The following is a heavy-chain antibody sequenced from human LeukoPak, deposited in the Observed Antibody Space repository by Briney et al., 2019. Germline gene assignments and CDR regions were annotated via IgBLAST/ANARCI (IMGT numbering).Heavy chain of an antibody. V-gene: IGHV1-69*05. CDR3: ARAKVRYSGYDWGMNYYYMDV. D-gene: IGHD5-12*01. CDR2: IIPIFGTA. CDR1: GGTFSSYA. Sequence: SVKVSCKASGGTFSSYAISWVRQAPGQGLEWMGGIIPIFGTANYAQKFQGRVTITTDESTSTAYMELSSLRSEDTAVYYCARAKVRYSGYDWGMNYYYMDVWGKGTTVTVSS. J-gene: IGHJ6*03.